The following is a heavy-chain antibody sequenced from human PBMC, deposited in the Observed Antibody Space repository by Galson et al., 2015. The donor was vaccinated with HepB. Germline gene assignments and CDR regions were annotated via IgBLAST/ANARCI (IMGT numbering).Heavy chain of an antibody. CDR2: ISYDGSNK. J-gene: IGHJ6*02. V-gene: IGHV3-30*04. D-gene: IGHD2-2*01. CDR1: GFTFSSYA. Sequence: SLRLSCAASGFTFSSYAMHWVRQAPGKGLEWVAVISYDGSNKYYADSVKGRFTISRDNSKNTLHLQMNSLRAEDTAVYYCARDEVVPAAISYYYGMDVWGQGTTVTVSS. CDR3: ARDEVVPAAISYYYGMDV.